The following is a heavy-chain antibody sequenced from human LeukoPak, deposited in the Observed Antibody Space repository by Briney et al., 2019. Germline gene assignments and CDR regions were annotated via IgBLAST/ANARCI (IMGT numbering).Heavy chain of an antibody. D-gene: IGHD4-23*01. CDR2: LDSSGST. Sequence: SETLSLTCTVSGGSISSRSDYWGWIRQTPGKGLEWIGNLDSSGSTYYNPSLKSRVAISVGTSKNQFSLNLRSVTAADTAIYFCSRSHGYGGLCFYYYMDVWGKGTTVTVSS. V-gene: IGHV4-39*01. CDR3: SRSHGYGGLCFYYYMDV. J-gene: IGHJ6*03. CDR1: GGSISSRSDY.